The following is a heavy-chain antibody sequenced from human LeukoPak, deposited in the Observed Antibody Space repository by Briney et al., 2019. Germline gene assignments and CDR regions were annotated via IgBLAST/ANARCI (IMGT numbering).Heavy chain of an antibody. CDR2: IKQDGREM. CDR1: GLTFSKYW. J-gene: IGHJ4*02. Sequence: QSGGSLRLSCAASGLTFSKYWMSWVRQAPGKGLEWVANIKQDGREMYYVDSVEGRFTISRDNAKNSLYLQMNSLRAEDTAVYYCARGSWPADNWGQGTLVTVSS. V-gene: IGHV3-7*01. D-gene: IGHD5-24*01. CDR3: ARGSWPADN.